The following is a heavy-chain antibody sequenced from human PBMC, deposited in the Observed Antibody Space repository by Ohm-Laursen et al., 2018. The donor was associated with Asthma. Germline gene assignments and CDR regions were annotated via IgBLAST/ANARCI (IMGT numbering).Heavy chain of an antibody. J-gene: IGHJ6*02. V-gene: IGHV2-70*04. CDR2: IDSDDDK. CDR1: GFSLSTSRMR. CDR3: ARWYYGMDV. Sequence: TQTLTLTCTFSGFSLSTSRMRVSWIRQPPGQALEWLARIDSDDDKLYSTSLKTRLTISKDTSKNQVVLTMTNMDPVGTATYYCARWYYGMDVWGQGTTVTVPS.